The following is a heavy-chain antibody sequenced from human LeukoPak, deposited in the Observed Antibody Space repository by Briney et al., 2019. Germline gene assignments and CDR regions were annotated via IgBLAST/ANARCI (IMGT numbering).Heavy chain of an antibody. CDR2: IIPMSGTV. CDR1: GGTFSTFG. CDR3: ARETGYAYGRAPLDY. J-gene: IGHJ4*02. V-gene: IGHV1-69*06. D-gene: IGHD5-18*01. Sequence: AVKVSCKASGGTFSTFGISWVRQAPGQGLEWMGGIIPMSGTVNNAQKFQGRVTITADKSTGTAYMELSSLRSDDTAVYYCARETGYAYGRAPLDYWGQGTLVTVSS.